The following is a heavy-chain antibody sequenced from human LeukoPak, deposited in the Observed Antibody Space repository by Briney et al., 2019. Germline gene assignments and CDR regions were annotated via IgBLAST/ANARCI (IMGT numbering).Heavy chain of an antibody. Sequence: QPGGSMRLSCAASGFTFSDSWMYWVRQAPGKGLVWVSRINSDESSTSYADSVQGRFTISRDNAKNTLYLQMNSLRAEDTAVYYCARRVAVPGLPDSWGQGTLVTVSS. D-gene: IGHD6-19*01. V-gene: IGHV3-74*01. J-gene: IGHJ4*02. CDR2: INSDESST. CDR1: GFTFSDSW. CDR3: ARRVAVPGLPDS.